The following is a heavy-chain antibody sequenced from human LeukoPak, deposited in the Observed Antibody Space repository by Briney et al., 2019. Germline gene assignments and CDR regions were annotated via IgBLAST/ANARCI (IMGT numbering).Heavy chain of an antibody. CDR1: GYTSTSYY. V-gene: IGHV1-46*01. Sequence: ASVRVSCKASGYTSTSYYMHWVRQAPGQGLEWMGIINPSGGSTSYAQKFQGRVTMTRDTSTSTVYMELSSLRSEDTAVYYCARFLYYYGMDVWGKGTTVTVSS. CDR2: INPSGGST. CDR3: ARFLYYYGMDV. J-gene: IGHJ6*04.